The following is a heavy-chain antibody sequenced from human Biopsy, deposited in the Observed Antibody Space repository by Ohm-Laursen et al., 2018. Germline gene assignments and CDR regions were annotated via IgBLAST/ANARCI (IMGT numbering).Heavy chain of an antibody. CDR3: ATDFGYCGNNVCSSDFYYGMDV. CDR2: ISSSGSFI. Sequence: GSLRLSCTASGFTFSPYSMNWVRQAPGQGLEWVSSISSSGSFIYFADSVKGRFTISRDNARNSLYLQMNSLRAEDTAVYYCATDFGYCGNNVCSSDFYYGMDVWGQETTVTVSS. J-gene: IGHJ6*02. V-gene: IGHV3-21*01. D-gene: IGHD5/OR15-5a*01. CDR1: GFTFSPYS.